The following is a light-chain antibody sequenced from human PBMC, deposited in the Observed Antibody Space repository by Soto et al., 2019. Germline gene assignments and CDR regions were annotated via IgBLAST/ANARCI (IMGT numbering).Light chain of an antibody. J-gene: IGLJ3*02. CDR1: SSDVGAYNY. Sequence: QSALTQPASVSGSPGQSITISCTGTSSDVGAYNYVSWYQHHPDKAPKLIIYDVNNRPSGVSKRFSGSKSGNTASLTISGLQAEDEADYYCSSYTSSITWVFGGGTKVTVL. V-gene: IGLV2-14*01. CDR2: DVN. CDR3: SSYTSSITWV.